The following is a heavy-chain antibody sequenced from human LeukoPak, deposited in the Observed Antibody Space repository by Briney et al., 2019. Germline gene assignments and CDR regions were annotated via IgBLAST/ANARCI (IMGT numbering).Heavy chain of an antibody. Sequence: GGSLRLSCAASGFTVSSNYMSWVRQAPGKGLEWVSVIYSGGSTYYADSVQRRFTISRDNSKNTLYLQMNSLRAEDTAVYYCARVDGGFGVAKGYYYYMDVWGKGTTVTVSS. CDR3: ARVDGGFGVAKGYYYYMDV. D-gene: IGHD3-3*01. J-gene: IGHJ6*03. CDR1: GFTVSSNY. V-gene: IGHV3-66*02. CDR2: IYSGGST.